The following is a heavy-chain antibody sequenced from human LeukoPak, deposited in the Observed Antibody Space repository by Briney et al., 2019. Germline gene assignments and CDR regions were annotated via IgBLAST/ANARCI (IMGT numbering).Heavy chain of an antibody. CDR2: LYYSGST. CDR1: GGSISSGDYY. CDR3: ARVRDSSGYYVDAFDI. D-gene: IGHD3-22*01. Sequence: TLYLSCNVSGGSISSGDYYWRWIRQPPGKDLEWIGYLYYSGSTYYNPSLKSRVTISVDTSKNQFSLKLSSATAAGTAVYYCARVRDSSGYYVDAFDIWGQGTMVTVSS. J-gene: IGHJ3*02. V-gene: IGHV4-30-4*01.